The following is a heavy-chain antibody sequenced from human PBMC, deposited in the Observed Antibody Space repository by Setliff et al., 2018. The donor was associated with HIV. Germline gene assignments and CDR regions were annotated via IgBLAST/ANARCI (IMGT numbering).Heavy chain of an antibody. CDR3: ARGRSRWTYYNYYYMDV. D-gene: IGHD6-13*01. CDR2: IYHSGST. J-gene: IGHJ6*03. CDR1: GYSISSGYY. V-gene: IGHV4-38-2*01. Sequence: PSETLSLTCAVSGYSISSGYYWGWIRQPPGKGLEWIGSIYHSGSTYYNPSLKSRVTISVDTSKNQFSLKLSSVTAADTAVYYCARGRSRWTYYNYYYMDVWGKGTMVTVSS.